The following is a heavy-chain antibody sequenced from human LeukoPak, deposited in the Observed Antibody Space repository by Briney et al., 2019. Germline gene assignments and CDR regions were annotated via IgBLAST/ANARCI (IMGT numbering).Heavy chain of an antibody. CDR2: ISIYSGNT. CDR1: GYTFTSHG. Sequence: ASVKVSCKASGYTFTSHGLSWTRQAPGQGLEWMGWISIYSGNTNYAQKFQDRISMTTDTSTSTAYMELRSLKSDDTAVYYCARDPGGTWGFDYWGQGALVTVSS. J-gene: IGHJ4*02. D-gene: IGHD7-27*01. V-gene: IGHV1-18*01. CDR3: ARDPGGTWGFDY.